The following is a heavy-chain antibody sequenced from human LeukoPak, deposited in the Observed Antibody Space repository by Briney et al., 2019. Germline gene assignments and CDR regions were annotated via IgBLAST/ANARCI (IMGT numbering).Heavy chain of an antibody. CDR2: IDSDGSST. CDR3: AIDPNWGTHS. D-gene: IGHD7-27*01. V-gene: IGHV3-74*01. J-gene: IGHJ4*02. Sequence: GGSLRLSCAASGFTFSSYWMHWVRQGPGKGLVWVSRIDSDGSSTNYADSVKGRFTISRDNSKNALYLQMNSLRVEDTAVYYCAIDPNWGTHSWGQGVLVTVSS. CDR1: GFTFSSYW.